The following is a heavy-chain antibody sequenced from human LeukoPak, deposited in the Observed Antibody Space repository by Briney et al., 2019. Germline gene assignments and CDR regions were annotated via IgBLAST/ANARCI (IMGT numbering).Heavy chain of an antibody. CDR2: INPNSGGT. CDR3: ARDRGLRYCSSTSCYESLYYYMDV. Sequence: ASVKVSCKASGYTFTGYYMHWVRQAPGQGLEWMGWINPNSGGTNYAQKFQGRDTMTRDTSISTAYMELSRLRSDDTAVYYCARDRGLRYCSSTSCYESLYYYMDVWGKGTTVTVSS. V-gene: IGHV1-2*02. CDR1: GYTFTGYY. J-gene: IGHJ6*03. D-gene: IGHD2-2*01.